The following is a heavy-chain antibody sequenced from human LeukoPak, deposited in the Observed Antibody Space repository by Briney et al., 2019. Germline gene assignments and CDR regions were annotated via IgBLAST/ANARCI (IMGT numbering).Heavy chain of an antibody. V-gene: IGHV4-59*01. D-gene: IGHD4-17*01. CDR3: ASEGTVTTSFDY. J-gene: IGHJ4*02. CDR2: TYYSGST. Sequence: SETLSLTCTVSGGSISSYYWSWIRQPPGKGLEWIGYTYYSGSTNYNPSLKSRVTISVDTSKNQFSLKLSSVTAADTAVYYCASEGTVTTSFDYWGQGTLVTVSS. CDR1: GGSISSYY.